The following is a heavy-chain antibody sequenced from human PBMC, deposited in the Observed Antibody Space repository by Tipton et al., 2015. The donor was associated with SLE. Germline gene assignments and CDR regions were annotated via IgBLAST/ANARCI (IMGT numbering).Heavy chain of an antibody. V-gene: IGHV3-48*03. CDR3: ARSPIWSGYFSFDY. CDR1: GFTFSSYE. J-gene: IGHJ4*02. D-gene: IGHD3-3*01. CDR2: ISSSGSTI. Sequence: GSLRLSCAASGFTFSSYEMNWVRQAPGKGLEWVSYISSSGSTIYYADSVKGRFTISRDNAKNSLYLQMNSLRAEDTAVYYCARSPIWSGYFSFDYWGQGTLVTVSS.